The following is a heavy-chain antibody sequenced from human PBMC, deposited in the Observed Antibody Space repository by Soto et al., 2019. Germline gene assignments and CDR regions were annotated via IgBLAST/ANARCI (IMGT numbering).Heavy chain of an antibody. J-gene: IGHJ4*01. D-gene: IGHD3-22*01. CDR3: ARAIGPTLFDY. Sequence: PGGSLRLSCSASGFTFSSYDMHWVRQGPGKGLEWVSAIGTAGDTNYAGSVKGRFTISRENAKNSLYLQMNSLRAGDTAIYFCARAIGPTLFDYWGQGTLVTNSS. CDR1: GFTFSSYD. CDR2: IGTAGDT. V-gene: IGHV3-13*04.